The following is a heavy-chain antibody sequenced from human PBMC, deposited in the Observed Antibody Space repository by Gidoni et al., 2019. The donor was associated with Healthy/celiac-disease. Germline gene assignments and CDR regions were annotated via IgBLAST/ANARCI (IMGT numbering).Heavy chain of an antibody. J-gene: IGHJ4*02. Sequence: EVQLVESGGGLIQPGGSLRLSCAASGFTVSSHYMSWVRQAPGKGLEWVSVIYSGGSTYYADSVKGRFTISRDNSKNTLYLQMNILRAEDTAVYYCAREGVVRSFDYWGQGTLVTVSS. CDR3: AREGVVRSFDY. CDR2: IYSGGST. V-gene: IGHV3-53*01. D-gene: IGHD2-21*01. CDR1: GFTVSSHY.